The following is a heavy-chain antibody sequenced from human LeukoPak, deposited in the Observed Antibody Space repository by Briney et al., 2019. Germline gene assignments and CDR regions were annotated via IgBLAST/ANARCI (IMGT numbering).Heavy chain of an antibody. D-gene: IGHD4-17*01. Sequence: SETLSLTCTVSGGSISSYYWGWIRQPPGKGLEWIGSIYHSGSTYYNPSLKSRVTISVDTSKNQFSLKLSSVTAADTAVYYCARAPRGLTVTTDYWGQGTLVTVSS. CDR1: GGSISSYY. J-gene: IGHJ4*02. V-gene: IGHV4-38-2*02. CDR3: ARAPRGLTVTTDY. CDR2: IYHSGST.